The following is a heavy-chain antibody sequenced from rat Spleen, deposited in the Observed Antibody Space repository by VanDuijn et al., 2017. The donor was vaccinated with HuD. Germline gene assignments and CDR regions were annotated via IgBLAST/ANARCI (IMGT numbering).Heavy chain of an antibody. V-gene: IGHV5-29*01. CDR2: ISYDGSST. D-gene: IGHD1-9*01. J-gene: IGHJ2*01. Sequence: EVQLVESGGGLVQPGRSLKLSCAASGFTFSNYGMAWVRQAPTKGLEWVATISYDGSSTYYRDSVKGRFTISRDNAKSTLYLQMDSLRSEDTATYYCTRQLIHTTSYFDYWGQGVMVTVSS. CDR3: TRQLIHTTSYFDY. CDR1: GFTFSNYG.